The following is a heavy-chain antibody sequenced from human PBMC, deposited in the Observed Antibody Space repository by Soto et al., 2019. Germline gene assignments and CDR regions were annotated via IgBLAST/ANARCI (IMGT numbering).Heavy chain of an antibody. J-gene: IGHJ6*02. D-gene: IGHD6-6*01. CDR3: AKSSSSEDYFYSYGMDV. CDR1: GFTFSSYA. Sequence: GGSLRLSCAASGFTFSSYAMSWVRQAPGKGLEWVSAISGSGGNTDYADSVKGRFTISRDTSKNTLYLQMNSLRAEDTAVYYCAKSSSSEDYFYSYGMDVWGQGTTVTVSS. V-gene: IGHV3-23*01. CDR2: ISGSGGNT.